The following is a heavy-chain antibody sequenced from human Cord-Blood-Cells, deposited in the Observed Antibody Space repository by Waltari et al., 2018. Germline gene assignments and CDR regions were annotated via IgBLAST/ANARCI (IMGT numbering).Heavy chain of an antibody. CDR2: IKQDGSEK. CDR1: GFTCSSYW. J-gene: IGHJ1*01. D-gene: IGHD1-26*01. V-gene: IGHV3-7*01. CDR3: ARDEWELLYFQH. Sequence: EVQLVESGGGLVQPGGSLRLSCAASGFTCSSYWMSWVRQAQGKGLEWVAKIKQDGSEKYYVDSVKGRFTISRDNAKNSLYLQMNSLRAEDTAVYYCARDEWELLYFQHWGQGTLVTVSS.